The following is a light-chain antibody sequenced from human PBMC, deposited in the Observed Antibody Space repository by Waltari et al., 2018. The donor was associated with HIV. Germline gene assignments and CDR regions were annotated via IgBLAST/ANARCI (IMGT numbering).Light chain of an antibody. CDR1: DRDFGLYNF. V-gene: IGLV2-14*01. CDR2: KVE. CDR3: ASYTANDTVI. J-gene: IGLJ2*01. Sequence: SGLTQPASLSGFPGQSITLSCTGADRDFGLYNFIPLYQQHPGTVPKVILSKVESRASGSSHRFSGSKSGNTASLTISGLQAEDEAVYYCASYTANDTVIFAGGTTVTVL.